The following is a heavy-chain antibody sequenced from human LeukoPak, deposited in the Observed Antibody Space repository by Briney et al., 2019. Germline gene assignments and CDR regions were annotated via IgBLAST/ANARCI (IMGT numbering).Heavy chain of an antibody. D-gene: IGHD4-23*01. CDR1: GGSFSSYY. J-gene: IGHJ3*02. CDR2: INDSGRT. Sequence: PSETLSLTCGVYGGSFSSYYWSWIRQAPGKGLEWIGEINDSGRTNYNPSLKSRVTISVDTSKNQFSLKLRSVTAADTAVYYCARDRWSNGAFDIWGQGTTVTVSS. V-gene: IGHV4-34*01. CDR3: ARDRWSNGAFDI.